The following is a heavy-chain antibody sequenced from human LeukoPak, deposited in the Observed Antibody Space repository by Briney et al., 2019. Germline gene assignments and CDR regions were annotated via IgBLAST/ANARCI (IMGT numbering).Heavy chain of an antibody. D-gene: IGHD6-13*01. CDR1: GFTFSSYS. CDR3: AREEGIAAAAHLDY. Sequence: GGSLRLSCAASGFTFSSYSMNWVRQAPGKGLEWVSSISSSSSYIYYADSVKGRFTISRDNAKNSLYPQMNSLRAEDTAVYYCAREEGIAAAAHLDYWGQGTLVTVSS. V-gene: IGHV3-21*04. J-gene: IGHJ4*02. CDR2: ISSSSSYI.